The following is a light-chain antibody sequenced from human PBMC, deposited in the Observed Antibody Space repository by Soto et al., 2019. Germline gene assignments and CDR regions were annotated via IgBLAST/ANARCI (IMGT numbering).Light chain of an antibody. V-gene: IGKV3-20*01. CDR3: QQYGSSPGT. CDR2: GAS. Sequence: VLTPPPRTHSWSPGERATLSCRASQTVTSNYLAWYQQTPGQAPRLLFFGASIRATGLPDRFSGGGSGTDFTLTISRLEPEDFAVYYCQQYGSSPGTFGQGTKVDIK. J-gene: IGKJ1*01. CDR1: QTVTSNY.